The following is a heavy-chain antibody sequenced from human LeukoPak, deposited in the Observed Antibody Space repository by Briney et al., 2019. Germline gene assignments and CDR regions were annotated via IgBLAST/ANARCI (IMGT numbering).Heavy chain of an antibody. CDR2: IYYSGST. Sequence: PSETLSLTCTVSGGSISSSSYYWGWIRQPPGKGLEWIGSIYYSGSTYYNPSLKSRVTISVDTSKNQFSLKLSSATAADTAVYYCARRRGDIYYYYYGMDVWGQGTTVTVSS. CDR3: ARRRGDIYYYYYGMDV. J-gene: IGHJ6*02. V-gene: IGHV4-39*01. CDR1: GGSISSSSYY.